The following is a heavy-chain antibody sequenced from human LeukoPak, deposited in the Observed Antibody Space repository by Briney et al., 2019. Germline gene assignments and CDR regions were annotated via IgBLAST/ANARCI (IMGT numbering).Heavy chain of an antibody. Sequence: PGGSLRLSCAASVFTFSSYGMHWVRQAPGKGLEWVAFIRYDGSNKYYADSVKGRFTISRDNSKNTLYLQMNSLRADETAVYYCGKAGGFSSPAFDYRGPGTPVTVSS. V-gene: IGHV3-30*02. CDR3: GKAGGFSSPAFDY. CDR1: VFTFSSYG. CDR2: IRYDGSNK. D-gene: IGHD6-13*01. J-gene: IGHJ4*03.